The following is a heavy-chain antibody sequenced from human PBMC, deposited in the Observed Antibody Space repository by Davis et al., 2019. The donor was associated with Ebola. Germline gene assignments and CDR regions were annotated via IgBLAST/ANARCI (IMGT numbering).Heavy chain of an antibody. CDR1: GFTFINYA. CDR3: AKYYRSGSYYDFDY. J-gene: IGHJ4*02. CDR2: ISGSGGAT. D-gene: IGHD3-10*01. Sequence: GESLKISCAASGFTFINYAMSWVRQAPGKGLEWVSTISGSGGATYYADPVRGRFTISSDNSKNTLYLQMNSLRAEDTAVYYCAKYYRSGSYYDFDYWGQGTLVTVSS. V-gene: IGHV3-23*01.